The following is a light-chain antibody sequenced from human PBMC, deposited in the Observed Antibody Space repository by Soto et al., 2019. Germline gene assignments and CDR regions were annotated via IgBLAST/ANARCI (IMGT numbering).Light chain of an antibody. CDR3: SSYTTSSTRV. J-gene: IGLJ3*02. CDR2: EVS. V-gene: IGLV2-14*01. CDR1: SSDVGGYNY. Sequence: QSALTQPASVSGSPGQSITISCTGTSSDVGGYNYVSWYQHHPGKAPKLMIYEVSNRPSGVSNRFSGSKSGNTASLTISGLQAEDEGDYYCSSYTTSSTRVFGGGTQLTVL.